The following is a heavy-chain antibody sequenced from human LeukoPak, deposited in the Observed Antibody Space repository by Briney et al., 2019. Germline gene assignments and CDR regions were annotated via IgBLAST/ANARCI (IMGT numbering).Heavy chain of an antibody. CDR3: ARGDTPGWGGYRYTGFFDY. V-gene: IGHV3-64*01. CDR2: ISSNGGST. D-gene: IGHD3-16*02. J-gene: IGHJ4*02. CDR1: GFTFSSYA. Sequence: GGSLRLSCAASGFTFSSYAMHWVRQAPGKGLEYVSAISSNGGSTYYANSVKGRFTISRDNSKNTLYLQMGSLRAEDMAVYYCARGDTPGWGGYRYTGFFDYWGQGTLVTVSS.